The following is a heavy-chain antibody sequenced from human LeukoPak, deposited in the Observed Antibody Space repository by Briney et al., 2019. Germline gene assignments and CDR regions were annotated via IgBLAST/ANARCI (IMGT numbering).Heavy chain of an antibody. D-gene: IGHD2/OR15-2a*01. CDR3: ALGRNFLYYFDY. CDR1: GYTFTSYD. Sequence: GASVKVSCKASGYTFTSYDTSWVRQATGQGLEWMGWMNPNSGNTGYAQKFQGSITMTRDTSITTAYMELSSLKSEDTAVYYCALGRNFLYYFDYWGQGTLVTVSS. J-gene: IGHJ4*02. V-gene: IGHV1-8*01. CDR2: MNPNSGNT.